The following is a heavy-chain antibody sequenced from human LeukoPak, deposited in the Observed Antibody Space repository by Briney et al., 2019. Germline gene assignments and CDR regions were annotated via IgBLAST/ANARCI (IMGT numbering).Heavy chain of an antibody. Sequence: SETLSLTCAVYGGSFSGYYWSWIRQPPGKGLEWIGEINHSGSTNYNPSLKSRVTISVDTSKNQFSLKLSSGTAADTAVYYCARSTPYGMDVWGQGTTVTVSS. D-gene: IGHD5/OR15-5a*01. CDR2: INHSGST. CDR3: ARSTPYGMDV. V-gene: IGHV4-34*01. J-gene: IGHJ6*02. CDR1: GGSFSGYY.